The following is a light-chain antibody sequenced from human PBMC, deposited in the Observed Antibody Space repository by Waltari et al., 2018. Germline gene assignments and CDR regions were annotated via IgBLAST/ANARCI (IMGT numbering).Light chain of an antibody. Sequence: QSVLTQPPSVSAAPGQRVTISCSGTRSNIGNNYVSWFQHVPGTAPKLLISDNNERPPVTPARFSGSKSGTPATLVITGLQTGDEAMYYCATWDDNLSGGVFGSGTEVTVL. CDR3: ATWDDNLSGGV. V-gene: IGLV1-51*01. J-gene: IGLJ6*01. CDR1: RSNIGNNY. CDR2: DNN.